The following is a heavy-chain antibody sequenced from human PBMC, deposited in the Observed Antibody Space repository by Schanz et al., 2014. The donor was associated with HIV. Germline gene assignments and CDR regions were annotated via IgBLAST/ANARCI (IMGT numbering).Heavy chain of an antibody. CDR3: ASDPPQNGYNSLDY. J-gene: IGHJ4*02. V-gene: IGHV1-69*01. CDR1: GGTFRTYA. D-gene: IGHD5-12*01. Sequence: QVQMVQSGAEVKEPGSSLKISCKGSGGTFRTYAINWVRQAPGQGLEWMGGIVPIFGTPNYAQNFQGRVTITADESASTAYMELSGLTSGDTAVYYCASDPPQNGYNSLDYWGQGTLVTVSS. CDR2: IVPIFGTP.